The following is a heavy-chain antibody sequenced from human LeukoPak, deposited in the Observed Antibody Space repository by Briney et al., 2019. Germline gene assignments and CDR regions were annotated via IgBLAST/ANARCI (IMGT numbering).Heavy chain of an antibody. Sequence: SGPTLVNPTQTLTLTCTFSGFSLSTSGMCVSWIRQPPGKALEWLARIDWDDDKYYSTSLKTRLTISKDTSKNQVVLTMTNMDPVDTATYYCARGYSGYDYPPGVDYWGQGTLVTVSS. V-gene: IGHV2-70*11. CDR3: ARGYSGYDYPPGVDY. J-gene: IGHJ4*02. D-gene: IGHD5-12*01. CDR1: GFSLSTSGMC. CDR2: IDWDDDK.